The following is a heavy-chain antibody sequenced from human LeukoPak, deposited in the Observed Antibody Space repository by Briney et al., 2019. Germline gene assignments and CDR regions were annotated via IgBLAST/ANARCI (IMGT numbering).Heavy chain of an antibody. Sequence: SQTLSLTCTVSGGSISSGSYYWSWIRQPAGKGLEWIGRIYTSGSTNYNPSLKSRVTISVDTSKNQFSLKLSSVTAADTAVYYCARGEYYDFWSGYSLDYWGQGTLVTVSS. CDR3: ARGEYYDFWSGYSLDY. D-gene: IGHD3-3*01. V-gene: IGHV4-61*02. CDR1: GGSISSGSYY. J-gene: IGHJ4*02. CDR2: IYTSGST.